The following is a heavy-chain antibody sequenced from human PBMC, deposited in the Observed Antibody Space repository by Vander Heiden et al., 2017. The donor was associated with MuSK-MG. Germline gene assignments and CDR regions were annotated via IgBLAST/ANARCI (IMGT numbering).Heavy chain of an antibody. CDR1: GGSFSGYY. CDR3: ARAPYRRSGWYSPRYYYYYGMDV. Sequence: QVQLQQWGAGLLKPSATLSLTCAVYGGSFSGYYWSWIRPPPGKGLEWIGEINHSGSTNYNPSLKSRVTISVDTSKNQFSLKLSSVTAADTAVYYCARAPYRRSGWYSPRYYYYYGMDVWGQGTTVTVSS. D-gene: IGHD6-19*01. CDR2: INHSGST. V-gene: IGHV4-34*01. J-gene: IGHJ6*02.